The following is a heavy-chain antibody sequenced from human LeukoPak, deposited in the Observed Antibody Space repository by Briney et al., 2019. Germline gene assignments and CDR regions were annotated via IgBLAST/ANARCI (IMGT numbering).Heavy chain of an antibody. D-gene: IGHD3-22*01. CDR1: GFTFSSYA. J-gene: IGHJ4*02. V-gene: IGHV3-64*01. CDR2: ISSNGGST. CDR3: ARDRPENYYDSPEPLDY. Sequence: GGSLRLSCAASGFTFSSYAMHWVRQAPGKGLEYVSAISSNGGSTYYANSVKGRFTISSDNAKNSLYLQMNSLRAEDTAVYYCARDRPENYYDSPEPLDYWGQGTLVTVSS.